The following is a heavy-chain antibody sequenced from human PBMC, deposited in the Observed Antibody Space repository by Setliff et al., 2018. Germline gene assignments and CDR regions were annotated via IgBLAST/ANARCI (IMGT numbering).Heavy chain of an antibody. CDR3: AKEPAVSLTEAVRRSYYDYALDV. J-gene: IGHJ6*02. D-gene: IGHD3-10*01. V-gene: IGHV1-18*01. CDR1: AYIFSSYG. CDR2: ISTYNGIT. Sequence: ASVKVSCKASAYIFSSYGLSWVRQAPGQGLEWMGWISTYNGITNYAQRFQDRVVMTTDTDTGTAYMELRSLRFDDSAIYYCAKEPAVSLTEAVRRSYYDYALDVWGQGTTVTVSS.